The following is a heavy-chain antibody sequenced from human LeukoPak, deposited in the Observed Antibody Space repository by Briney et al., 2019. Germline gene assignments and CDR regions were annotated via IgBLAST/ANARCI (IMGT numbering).Heavy chain of an antibody. D-gene: IGHD6-19*01. CDR3: AIAVAGPYNWFDP. V-gene: IGHV4-39*01. CDR2: IYYSGST. Sequence: PSETLSLTCSVSGGSISSSRIYRGWIRQPPGKGLEWIGSIYYSGSTYYNPSLKSRVTISVDTSKNQFSLRLRSVTAADTAVYYCAIAVAGPYNWFDPWGQGTLAIVSS. CDR1: GGSISSSRIY. J-gene: IGHJ5*02.